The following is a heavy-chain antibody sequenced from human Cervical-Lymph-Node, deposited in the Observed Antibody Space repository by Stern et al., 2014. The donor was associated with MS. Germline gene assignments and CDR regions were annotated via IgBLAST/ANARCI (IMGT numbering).Heavy chain of an antibody. CDR1: GYRFTSYG. V-gene: IGHV7-4-1*02. CDR3: LSDYN. J-gene: IGHJ4*02. Sequence: DQLVESGSELKKPGASVKVSCTGHGYRFTSYGMNWVRQATGQGLEWMGRINTNTGNPTYAQDFTGRFVFSLDTSVSTAYLEITSLKAEDTAVYYCLSDYNWGQGTLVTVSS. D-gene: IGHD5-24*01. CDR2: INTNTGNP.